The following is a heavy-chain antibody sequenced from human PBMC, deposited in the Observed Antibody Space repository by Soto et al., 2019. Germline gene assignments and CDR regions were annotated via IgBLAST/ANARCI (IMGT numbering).Heavy chain of an antibody. J-gene: IGHJ6*02. Sequence: GESLKISCAASGFTFSNAWMNWVRQAPGKGLEWVGRIKSKTDGGTTDYAAPVKGRFTISRDDSKNTLYLQMNSLKTEDTAVYYCTTGLGFLEWLPPDPIYYYYGMDVWGQGTTVTVSS. CDR2: IKSKTDGGTT. CDR1: GFTFSNAW. CDR3: TTGLGFLEWLPPDPIYYYYGMDV. D-gene: IGHD3-3*01. V-gene: IGHV3-15*07.